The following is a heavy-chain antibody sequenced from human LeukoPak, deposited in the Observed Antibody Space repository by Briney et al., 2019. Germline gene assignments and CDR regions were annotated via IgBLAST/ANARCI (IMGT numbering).Heavy chain of an antibody. J-gene: IGHJ4*02. V-gene: IGHV3-7*01. Sequence: GGPLRLSCAASGFTFSSYWMSWVRRAPGKGLEWVANIKQDGSEKYYVDSVKGRFTTSRDNAKNSLYLQMNSLRAEDTAVYYCARALSRYYFDYWGQGTLVTVSS. CDR3: ARALSRYYFDY. CDR2: IKQDGSEK. CDR1: GFTFSSYW. D-gene: IGHD2/OR15-2a*01.